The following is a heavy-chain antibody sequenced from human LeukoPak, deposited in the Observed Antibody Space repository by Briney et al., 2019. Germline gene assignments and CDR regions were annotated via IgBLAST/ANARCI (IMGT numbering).Heavy chain of an antibody. V-gene: IGHV4-59*01. CDR3: ARDGLYVSSGYYMDS. D-gene: IGHD3-22*01. J-gene: IGHJ4*02. CDR2: IYYSGGT. Sequence: PSETLSLTCTVSGGAISSYYWSWIRQPPGKGLEWIGYIYYSGGTKYNPSLMSRVTISVDRAQSQFSLSLSSATAADTAVYYCARDGLYVSSGYYMDSWGQGTLVIVSS. CDR1: GGAISSYY.